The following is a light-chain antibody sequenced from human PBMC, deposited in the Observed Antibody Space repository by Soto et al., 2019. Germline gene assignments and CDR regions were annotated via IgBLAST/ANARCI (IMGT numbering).Light chain of an antibody. Sequence: DIQMTQSPSSLSASVGDRVTITCQASQGISNFLNWYQQKPGKAPKLLIYDASNLKAGVPSRFSGSGSGTYFSLTISGLQPEDIGTYYCQHYDILPTFGPGTKVDIK. J-gene: IGKJ3*01. CDR1: QGISNF. CDR2: DAS. V-gene: IGKV1-33*01. CDR3: QHYDILPT.